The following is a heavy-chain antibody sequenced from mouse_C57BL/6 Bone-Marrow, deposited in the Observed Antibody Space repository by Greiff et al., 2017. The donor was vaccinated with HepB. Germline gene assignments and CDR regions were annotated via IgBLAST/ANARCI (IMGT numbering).Heavy chain of an antibody. J-gene: IGHJ2*01. CDR3: ARAEFYYSNYFDY. D-gene: IGHD2-5*01. CDR1: GYTFTSYW. CDR2: INPSNGGT. Sequence: QVHLQQSGTELVKPGASVKLSCKASGYTFTSYWMHWVKQRPGQGLEWIGNINPSNGGTNYNEKFKSKATLTVDKSSSTAYMQLSSLTSEDSAVYYCARAEFYYSNYFDYWGQGTTLTVSS. V-gene: IGHV1-53*01.